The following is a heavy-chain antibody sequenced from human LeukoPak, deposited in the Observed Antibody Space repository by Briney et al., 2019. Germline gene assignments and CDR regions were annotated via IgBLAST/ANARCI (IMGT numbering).Heavy chain of an antibody. CDR2: INPDGTTM. V-gene: IGHV3-74*01. D-gene: IGHD4-17*01. J-gene: IGHJ4*02. CDR3: ARGIYGDYADY. Sequence: GGSLRLSCAASGFTFSSYWMHWVRQAPGKGLVWVSRINPDGTTMNYADSVKGRFTISRDNAKNTVFLQMNSLRAEDTAVYYCARGIYGDYADYWGQGTLVTVSS. CDR1: GFTFSSYW.